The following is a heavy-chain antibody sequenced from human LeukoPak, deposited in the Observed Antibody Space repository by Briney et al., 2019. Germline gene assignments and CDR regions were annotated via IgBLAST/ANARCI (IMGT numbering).Heavy chain of an antibody. V-gene: IGHV1-18*04. CDR3: ARVPPSGHQVFGSDY. Sequence: GASVMLSCKASGFTFTNYGISWVRQAPGQGLEWMSWISANNGEIRYAQKFQGRVIMTTDTSTTTAYMELTSLRSDDTAVYYCARVPPSGHQVFGSDYWGQGTQVTVSS. J-gene: IGHJ4*02. D-gene: IGHD3-3*01. CDR2: ISANNGEI. CDR1: GFTFTNYG.